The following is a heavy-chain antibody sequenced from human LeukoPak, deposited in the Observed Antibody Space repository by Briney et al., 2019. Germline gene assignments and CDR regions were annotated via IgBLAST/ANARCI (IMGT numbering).Heavy chain of an antibody. J-gene: IGHJ3*02. D-gene: IGHD3-16*02. CDR2: ISSSGSTI. CDR1: GFTFSGYG. V-gene: IGHV3-48*04. CDR3: ARVDVMITFGGVIAGGAFDI. Sequence: GTSLRLSCAASGFTFSGYGMHWVRQAPGKGLEWVSYISSSGSTIYYADSVKGRFTISRDNAKNSLYLQMNSLRAEDTAVYYCARVDVMITFGGVIAGGAFDIWGQGTMVTVSS.